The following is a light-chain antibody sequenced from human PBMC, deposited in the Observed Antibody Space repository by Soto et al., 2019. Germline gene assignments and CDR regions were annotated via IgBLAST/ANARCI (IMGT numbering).Light chain of an antibody. CDR3: RQYDSEST. V-gene: IGKV1-5*01. J-gene: IGKJ1*01. Sequence: DIQMTQSPSTLSASIGDRVTITCRASQTISNWLAWYQQKPGKAPKVLIHDASRLESGVPSRFSGSGSGTEFTLTINNLQPDDFAIYYCRQYDSESTIGQGTKVDIK. CDR1: QTISNW. CDR2: DAS.